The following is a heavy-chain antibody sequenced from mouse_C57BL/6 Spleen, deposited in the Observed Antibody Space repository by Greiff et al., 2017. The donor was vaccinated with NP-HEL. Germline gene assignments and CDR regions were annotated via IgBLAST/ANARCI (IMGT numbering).Heavy chain of an antibody. D-gene: IGHD2-10*02. CDR3: TTTYGNPLYYAMDY. Sequence: EVQLQQSGAELVRPGASVKLSCTASGFNIKDYYMHWVKQRPEQGLEWIGRIDPEDGDTEYAPKFQGKATMTADTSSNTAYLQLSSLTSEDTAVYYCTTTYGNPLYYAMDYWGQGTSVTVSS. CDR1: GFNIKDYY. V-gene: IGHV14-1*01. CDR2: IDPEDGDT. J-gene: IGHJ4*01.